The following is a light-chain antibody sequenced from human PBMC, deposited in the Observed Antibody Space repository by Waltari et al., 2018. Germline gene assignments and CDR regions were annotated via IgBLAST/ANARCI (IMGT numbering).Light chain of an antibody. Sequence: DIQMTQSPASLPASVGDRVTITCRASLSISKYLNWYQQKSGEAPKLLIYSVSNLQTGVPSRFSGGGSGTDFTLTISSLQPEDFATYYCQQSLRTRTFGQGTKVEI. V-gene: IGKV1-39*01. J-gene: IGKJ1*01. CDR2: SVS. CDR1: LSISKY. CDR3: QQSLRTRT.